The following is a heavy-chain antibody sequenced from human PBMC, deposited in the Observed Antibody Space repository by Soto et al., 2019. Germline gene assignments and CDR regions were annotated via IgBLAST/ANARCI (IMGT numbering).Heavy chain of an antibody. CDR3: ARGGDIVVVPAANYFDY. D-gene: IGHD2-2*01. CDR2: INHSGST. CDR1: GGSFSGYY. J-gene: IGHJ4*02. V-gene: IGHV4-34*01. Sequence: SETLSLTCAVYGGSFSGYYWSWIRQPPGKGLEWIGEINHSGSTNYNPSLKSRVTISVDTSKNQFSLKLSSVTAADTAAYYCARGGDIVVVPAANYFDYWGQGTLVTVSS.